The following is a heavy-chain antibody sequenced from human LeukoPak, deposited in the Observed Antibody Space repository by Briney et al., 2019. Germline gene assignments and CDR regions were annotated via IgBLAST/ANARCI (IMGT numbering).Heavy chain of an antibody. CDR2: ISSRSTYT. J-gene: IGHJ4*02. Sequence: TGGSLRLSCAASGFTFSDYYMSWIRQAPGKGLEWVSYISSRSTYTKYAASVEGRFTISRDNARNSAYLQLNSLRAEDTAVYYCARDHIFRVGVPSAYFDYWDQGALVTVSS. CDR1: GFTFSDYY. D-gene: IGHD2-2*01. CDR3: ARDHIFRVGVPSAYFDY. V-gene: IGHV3-11*05.